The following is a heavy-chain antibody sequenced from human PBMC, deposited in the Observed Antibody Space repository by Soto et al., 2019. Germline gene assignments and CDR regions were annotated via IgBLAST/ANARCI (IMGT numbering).Heavy chain of an antibody. CDR1: GFTFSSYC. CDR3: ARGGASGAFDI. Sequence: EVQLVESGGGLVQPGMSLRLSCAASGFTFSSYCMHWVRQAPGKGLVWVSRINSDGSSTTYADSVKGRCGISRDNAKNTLYMQMNSLRVEDTAVYYCARGGASGAFDIWGQGTMVTVSS. D-gene: IGHD3-10*01. J-gene: IGHJ3*02. CDR2: INSDGSST. V-gene: IGHV3-74*01.